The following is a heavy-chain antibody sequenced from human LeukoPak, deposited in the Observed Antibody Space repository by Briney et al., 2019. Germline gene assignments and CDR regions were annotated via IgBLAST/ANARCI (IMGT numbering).Heavy chain of an antibody. CDR2: IWYDGSNK. Sequence: GGSLRLSCAASGFTFSSYGMHWVRQAPGKGLEWVAVIWYDGSNKYYADSVKGRFTISRDNPKNTLYLQMNSLRAEDTAVYYCAREGGVVVTALDYWGQGTLVTVSS. CDR3: AREGGVVVTALDY. V-gene: IGHV3-33*01. CDR1: GFTFSSYG. D-gene: IGHD2-21*02. J-gene: IGHJ4*02.